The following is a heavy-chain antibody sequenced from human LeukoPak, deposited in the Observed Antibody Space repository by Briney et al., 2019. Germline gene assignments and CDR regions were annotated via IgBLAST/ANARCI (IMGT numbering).Heavy chain of an antibody. D-gene: IGHD5-24*01. CDR1: GGSISSYY. CDR2: TYYSGGA. CDR3: ARGTAKADPEMATFDYYYYYMDV. J-gene: IGHJ6*03. V-gene: IGHV4-59*01. Sequence: SETLSLTCTVSGGSISSYYWNWIRQPPGKGLEWIGYTYYSGGANYNPSLKSRVTISIDTSKNQFSLKLNSVTAADTAVYYCARGTAKADPEMATFDYYYYYMDVWGKGTTVTVSS.